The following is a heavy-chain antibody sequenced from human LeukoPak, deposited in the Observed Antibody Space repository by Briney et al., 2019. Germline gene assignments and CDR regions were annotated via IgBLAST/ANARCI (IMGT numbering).Heavy chain of an antibody. CDR2: INSDGSST. CDR1: GFTFSRYW. D-gene: IGHD1-14*01. CDR3: ATGQGHGMDV. J-gene: IGHJ6*02. V-gene: IGHV3-74*01. Sequence: GCSVRPLCAASGFTFSRYWMRWVRQAPGKGLVWVSRINSDGSSTSYADSVKGRFTISRDNAKNTLYLQMNSLRAEDTAVYYCATGQGHGMDVWGQGTTVTVSS.